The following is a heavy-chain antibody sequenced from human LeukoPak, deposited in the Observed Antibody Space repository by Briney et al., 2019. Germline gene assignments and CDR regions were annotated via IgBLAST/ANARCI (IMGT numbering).Heavy chain of an antibody. D-gene: IGHD3-22*01. CDR2: IKQDGSEK. Sequence: GGSLRLSCAASGFTFSSYWMSWVRQAPGKGLEWVANIKQDGSEKYYVDSVKGRFTISRDNAKNSLYLQMNSLRAEDTAVYYCARPVTMIVVDGCYFDYWGQGTLVTVSS. J-gene: IGHJ4*02. CDR1: GFTFSSYW. CDR3: ARPVTMIVVDGCYFDY. V-gene: IGHV3-7*01.